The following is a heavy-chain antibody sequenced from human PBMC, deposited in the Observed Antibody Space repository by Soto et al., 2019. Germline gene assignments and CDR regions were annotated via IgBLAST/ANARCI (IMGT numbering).Heavy chain of an antibody. J-gene: IGHJ3*02. D-gene: IGHD3-9*01. CDR3: ARARSIYDILTGYYSPPNDAFDI. Sequence: ASVKVSCKAYGYTFTGYSMYWVRQAPGQGLEWMGWINPNSGGTNYAQKFQGWVTMTRDTSISTAYMELSRLRSDDTAVYYCARARSIYDILTGYYSPPNDAFDIWGQGTMVTVSS. CDR1: GYTFTGYS. CDR2: INPNSGGT. V-gene: IGHV1-2*04.